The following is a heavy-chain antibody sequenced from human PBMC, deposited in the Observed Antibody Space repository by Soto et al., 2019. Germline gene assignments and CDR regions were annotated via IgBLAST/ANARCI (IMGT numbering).Heavy chain of an antibody. Sequence: GESLKISCKGSGYSFTSYWIVWVRQMPGKGLEWMGIIYPGDSDTRYSPSFQGQVTISADKSISTAYLQWSSLKASDTAMYYCAVGYYGSGSYYNNPNYYYYGMDVWGQGTTVTVSS. CDR1: GYSFTSYW. V-gene: IGHV5-51*01. J-gene: IGHJ6*02. CDR2: IYPGDSDT. CDR3: AVGYYGSGSYYNNPNYYYYGMDV. D-gene: IGHD3-10*01.